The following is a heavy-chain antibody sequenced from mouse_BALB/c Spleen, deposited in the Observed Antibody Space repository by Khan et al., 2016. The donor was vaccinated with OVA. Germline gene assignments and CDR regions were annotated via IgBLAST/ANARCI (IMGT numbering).Heavy chain of an antibody. CDR3: ARWVYDGHYGRFAY. V-gene: IGHV3-8*02. Sequence: EVKLLESGPSLVKPSQTLSLTCSVTGDSITSGYWNWIRKFPGNKLEYMGYISYSGSTYYYPSLKSRISITRDTSKNQYYLQLNSVTTEDTATYYCARWVYDGHYGRFAYWGQGTLGTVSA. CDR2: ISYSGST. D-gene: IGHD2-3*01. J-gene: IGHJ3*01. CDR1: GDSITSGY.